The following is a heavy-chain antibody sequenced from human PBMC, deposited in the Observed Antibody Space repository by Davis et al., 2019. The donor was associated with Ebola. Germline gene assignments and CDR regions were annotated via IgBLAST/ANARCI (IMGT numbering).Heavy chain of an antibody. CDR2: ISSSGSTI. V-gene: IGHV3-48*03. CDR3: ARFEDYDAFDI. Sequence: PGGSLRLSCAASGFTFSSYEMNWVRQAPGKGLEWVSYISSSGSTIYYADSVKGRFTISRDNAKNSLYLQMNSLRAEDTAVYYCARFEDYDAFDIWGQGTMVTVSS. D-gene: IGHD4-11*01. CDR1: GFTFSSYE. J-gene: IGHJ3*02.